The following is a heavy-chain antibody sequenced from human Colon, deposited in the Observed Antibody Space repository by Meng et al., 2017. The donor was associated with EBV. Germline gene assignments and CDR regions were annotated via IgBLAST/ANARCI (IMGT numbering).Heavy chain of an antibody. CDR1: GGPSSSSHYY. Sequence: LLRNAWGPGMWNASRALSLPCTVLGGPSSSSHYYWGWVRQPPGKGLQWIGTIYHSGSTSYNPSLQSRVTMFVDTSKNQFSLMLTSVTATDTAVCYCARRRGGSGRDCWGQGTLVTVSS. CDR2: IYHSGST. CDR3: ARRRGGSGRDC. D-gene: IGHD3-10*01. J-gene: IGHJ4*02. V-gene: IGHV4-39*01.